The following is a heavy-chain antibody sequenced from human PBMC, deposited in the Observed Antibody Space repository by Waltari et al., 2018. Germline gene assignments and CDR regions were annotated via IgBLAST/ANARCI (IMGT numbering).Heavy chain of an antibody. J-gene: IGHJ5*02. CDR3: ARDSWWGKIGLGGYDWFDP. Sequence: QVQLQESGPGLVKPSETLSLTCTVSGGSISSYYWRWIRQPAGNGLEWIGRIYTSGSTNYNPSLKSRVTISVDTSKNQFSLKLSSVTAADTAVYYCARDSWWGKIGLGGYDWFDPWGQGTLVTVSS. CDR2: IYTSGST. CDR1: GGSISSYY. V-gene: IGHV4-4*07. D-gene: IGHD2-8*02.